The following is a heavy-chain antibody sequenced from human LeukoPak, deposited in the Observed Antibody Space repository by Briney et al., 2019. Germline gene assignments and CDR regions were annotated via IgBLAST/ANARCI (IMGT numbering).Heavy chain of an antibody. J-gene: IGHJ1*01. V-gene: IGHV1-46*01. CDR1: GYTFTSYY. Sequence: GASVKVSCKASGYTFTSYYMHWVRQAPGQGLEWMGIINPSGGSTSYAQKFQGRVTMTRDTSTSTVYMELSCLRSEDTAVYYCARDQATTVTTWYWAEYFQHWGQGTLVTVSS. D-gene: IGHD4-17*01. CDR2: INPSGGST. CDR3: ARDQATTVTTWYWAEYFQH.